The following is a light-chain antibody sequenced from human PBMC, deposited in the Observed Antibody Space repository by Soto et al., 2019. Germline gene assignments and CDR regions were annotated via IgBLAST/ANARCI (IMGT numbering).Light chain of an antibody. CDR3: CSYDVTFYV. CDR2: DVS. CDR1: TIDDGTSNY. V-gene: IGLV2-11*01. J-gene: IGLJ1*01. Sequence: QSALAQPRSVSGSPGQSVTISCTGPTIDDGTSNYVSWYQQHPGKVPKLMIYDVSERPSGVPDRFSGSKSGNTASLTISGLQPADEADYYCCSYDVTFYVFGNGTKVTV.